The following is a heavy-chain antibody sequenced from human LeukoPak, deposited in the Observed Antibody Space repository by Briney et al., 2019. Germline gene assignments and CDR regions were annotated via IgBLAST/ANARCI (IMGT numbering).Heavy chain of an antibody. D-gene: IGHD2-2*01. CDR1: GFTFSSYA. CDR2: IGGSGGAT. V-gene: IGHV3-23*01. J-gene: IGHJ4*02. Sequence: GGSLRLSCAASGFTFSSYAMSWVRQTPGKGLEWVSAIGGSGGATNYADSVKGRFTISRDNSKNTLYLQMNSLRAEDTAVYYCAKDIVVVPAANIAAAGNYWGQGTLVTVSS. CDR3: AKDIVVVPAANIAAAGNY.